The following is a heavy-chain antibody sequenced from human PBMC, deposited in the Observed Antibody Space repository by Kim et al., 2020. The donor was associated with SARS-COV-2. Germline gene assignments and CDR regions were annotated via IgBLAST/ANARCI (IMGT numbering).Heavy chain of an antibody. CDR1: GGSFSGYY. CDR3: EGGRHFDY. J-gene: IGHJ4*02. V-gene: IGHV4-34*01. Sequence: SETLSLTCAVYGGSFSGYYWSWIRQPPGKGLEWIGEINHSGSTNYNPSLKSRVTISVDTSKNQFSLKLSSVTAADTAVYYCEGGRHFDYWGQGTLVTVSS. CDR2: INHSGST. D-gene: IGHD3-16*01.